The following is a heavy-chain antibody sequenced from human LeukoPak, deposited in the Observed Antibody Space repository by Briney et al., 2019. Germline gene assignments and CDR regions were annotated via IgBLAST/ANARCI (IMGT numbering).Heavy chain of an antibody. CDR2: IYHSGST. Sequence: PSGTLSLTCAVSGGSISSSNWWSWVRQPPGKGLEWIGEIYHSGSTNYNPSLKSRVTISVDKSKNQFSLKLSSVTAADTAVYYCANQLPGYCSGGRCDAFDIWGQGTMVTVSS. D-gene: IGHD2-15*01. V-gene: IGHV4-4*02. CDR1: GGSISSSNW. J-gene: IGHJ3*02. CDR3: ANQLPGYCSGGRCDAFDI.